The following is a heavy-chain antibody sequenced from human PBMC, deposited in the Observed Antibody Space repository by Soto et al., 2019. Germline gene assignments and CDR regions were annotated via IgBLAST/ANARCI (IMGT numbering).Heavy chain of an antibody. Sequence: SSETLSLTCTVSGGSISSYYWSWIRQPPGKGLEWIGYIYYSGSTNYNPSLKSRVTISVDTSKNQFSLKLSSVTAADTAVYYCARGFGGSLDYWGQGTLVTVSS. V-gene: IGHV4-59*01. CDR1: GGSISSYY. D-gene: IGHD3-10*01. CDR3: ARGFGGSLDY. J-gene: IGHJ4*02. CDR2: IYYSGST.